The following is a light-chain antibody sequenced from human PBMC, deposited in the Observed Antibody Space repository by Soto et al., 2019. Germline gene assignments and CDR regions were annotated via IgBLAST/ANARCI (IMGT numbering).Light chain of an antibody. V-gene: IGKV3-15*01. CDR3: QQHNNRPVT. CDR1: QSVSSN. J-gene: IGKJ5*01. CDR2: GAS. Sequence: EIMMTQSPATLSVSPGERATLFCRASQSVSSNLAWYQHKPGQAPRLLIYGASTRATGIPARFSGSGSGTEFTLTISSLQSEDFAIYYCQQHNNRPVTFGQGTQLEIK.